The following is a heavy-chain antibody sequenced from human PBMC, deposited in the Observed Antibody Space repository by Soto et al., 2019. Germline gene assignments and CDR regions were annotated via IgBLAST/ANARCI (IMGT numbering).Heavy chain of an antibody. CDR1: GYTFTTYW. Sequence: PGESLKISCKTSGYTFTTYWVGWVRQRPGEGLAWMGIIYPSDSDIRYSPSFQGHVMFSVDKSLETAYLEWTSLKTSDTAVYFCARRAGVMVPFDYWGQGTQVTVSS. V-gene: IGHV5-51*01. CDR2: IYPSDSDI. D-gene: IGHD3-16*01. CDR3: ARRAGVMVPFDY. J-gene: IGHJ4*02.